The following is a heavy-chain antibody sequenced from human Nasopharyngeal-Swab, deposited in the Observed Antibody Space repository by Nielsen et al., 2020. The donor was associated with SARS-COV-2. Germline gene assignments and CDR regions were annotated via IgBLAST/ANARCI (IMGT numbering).Heavy chain of an antibody. CDR2: ITWNSGTI. Sequence: SLKISCVASGFTFDDYSMNWVRQVPGKGPEWVSGITWNSGTIGYADSVKGRFIISRDNAKNSVYLQMNSLRPEDTAFYYCTKGDSPVETALGDPRKDAFDLWGQGTMVTVSS. CDR1: GFTFDDYS. J-gene: IGHJ3*01. CDR3: TKGDSPVETALGDPRKDAFDL. V-gene: IGHV3-9*01. D-gene: IGHD5-18*01.